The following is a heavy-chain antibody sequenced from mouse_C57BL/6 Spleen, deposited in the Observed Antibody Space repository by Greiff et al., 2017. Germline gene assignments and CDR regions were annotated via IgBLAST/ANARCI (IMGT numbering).Heavy chain of an antibody. D-gene: IGHD1-1*01. CDR3: ARYGSSYYFDY. CDR1: GYTFTSYW. V-gene: IGHV1-69*01. Sequence: QVQLQQPGAELVMPGASVKLSCKASGYTFTSYWMHWVKQRPGQGLEWIGEIDPSDSYTNYNQKFKGKSTLTVDQSSSTAYMQLSSLTSEDAAVYYCARYGSSYYFDYWGQGTTLTVSS. CDR2: IDPSDSYT. J-gene: IGHJ2*01.